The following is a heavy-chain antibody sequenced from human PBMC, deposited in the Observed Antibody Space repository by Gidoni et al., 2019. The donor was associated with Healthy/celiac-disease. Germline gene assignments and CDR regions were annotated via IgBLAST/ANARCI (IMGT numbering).Heavy chain of an antibody. CDR3: ARDPGGQTDYYDSSGYHWVFSNFDY. CDR2: INPSCGST. CDR1: GYTFTSHY. D-gene: IGHD3-22*01. Sequence: QAQLVPSGAAVKKPGASVKVYCKASGYTFTSHYLPWVRQDPGQGLEWMGIINPSCGSTSYAQKFQGRVTMTRDTSTSTVYMELSSLRSEDTAVYYCARDPGGQTDYYDSSGYHWVFSNFDYWGQGTLVTVSS. V-gene: IGHV1-46*01. J-gene: IGHJ4*02.